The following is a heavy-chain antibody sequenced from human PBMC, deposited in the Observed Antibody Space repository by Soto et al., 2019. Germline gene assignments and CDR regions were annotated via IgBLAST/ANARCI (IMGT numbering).Heavy chain of an antibody. D-gene: IGHD3-16*01. V-gene: IGHV4-34*01. CDR1: GGSFSGYY. Sequence: QVQLQQWGAGLLKPSETLSLTCAVYGGSFSGYYWSWIRQPPGKGLEWIGEINHSGSTNYNPSLKSRVTISVDTSKKQFSLKLSSVTAADTAVYYCARGSLFYVRHYYYYMDVWGKGTTVTVSS. CDR3: ARGSLFYVRHYYYYMDV. J-gene: IGHJ6*03. CDR2: INHSGST.